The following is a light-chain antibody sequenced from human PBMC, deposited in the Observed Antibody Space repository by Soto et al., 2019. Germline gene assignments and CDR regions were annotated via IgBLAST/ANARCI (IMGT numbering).Light chain of an antibody. CDR3: SSYASRSTIV. J-gene: IGLJ2*01. V-gene: IGLV2-14*01. CDR1: SSDVGGYKY. CDR2: EVS. Sequence: QSALTQPASVSGSPGQSITISCTGTSSDVGGYKYVSWYQQHPDKAPKLMIYEVSNRPSGVSNRFSGSKSGNMASLTISGLQAEDEADYYCSSYASRSTIVFGGGTKLTVL.